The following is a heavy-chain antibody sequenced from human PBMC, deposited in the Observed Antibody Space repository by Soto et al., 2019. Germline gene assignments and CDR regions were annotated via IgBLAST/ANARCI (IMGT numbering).Heavy chain of an antibody. CDR1: GFTFSSYS. V-gene: IGHV3-21*01. J-gene: IGHJ6*02. Sequence: EVQLVESGGGLVKPGGSLRLSCAASGFTFSSYSMNWVRQAPGKGLEWVSSISSSSSYIYYADSVKGRFTISRDNAKNSLQRQKNGRRAEDTAVYYCARYCSGGSCSGWEGYYYYGMDVWGQGTTVTV. CDR3: ARYCSGGSCSGWEGYYYYGMDV. D-gene: IGHD2-15*01. CDR2: ISSSSSYI.